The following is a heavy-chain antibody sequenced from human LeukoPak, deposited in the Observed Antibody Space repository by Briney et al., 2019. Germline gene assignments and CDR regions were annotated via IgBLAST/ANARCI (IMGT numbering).Heavy chain of an antibody. CDR3: ARPAGWFGELLGGYFDY. J-gene: IGHJ4*02. V-gene: IGHV4-34*01. Sequence: SETLSLTCAVYGGSFSGYYWSWIRQPPGKGLEWIGEINHSGSTNYNPSLKSRVTISVDTSKNQFSLKLSSVTAADTAVYYCARPAGWFGELLGGYFDYWGQGTLVTVSS. CDR1: GGSFSGYY. D-gene: IGHD3-10*01. CDR2: INHSGST.